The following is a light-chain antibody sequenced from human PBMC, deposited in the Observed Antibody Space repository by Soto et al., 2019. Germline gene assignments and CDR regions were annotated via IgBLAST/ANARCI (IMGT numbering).Light chain of an antibody. CDR2: DAS. J-gene: IGKJ1*01. Sequence: DIQMTQSPSTLSASIGDRVTITCRASQNINNWIAWYQQKPGKAPKFLIYDASTLESGVPSRFSGSGFGTEFSLTISSLQPDDFATYYCQQYNSYLWTFGQGTKVDI. CDR3: QQYNSYLWT. CDR1: QNINNW. V-gene: IGKV1-5*01.